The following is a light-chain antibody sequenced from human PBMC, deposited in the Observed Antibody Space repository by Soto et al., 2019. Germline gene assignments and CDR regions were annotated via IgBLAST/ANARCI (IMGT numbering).Light chain of an antibody. V-gene: IGKV3-20*01. J-gene: IGKJ5*01. CDR3: QQYGTSPPRT. Sequence: EIVVTQSPGTLSLSPGERATLSCRASQSVSSSYLAWYQQKPGQAPRLLINGASSRATGIPDRFSGSGSGTDFTLTISRLEPEDFAVYYCQQYGTSPPRTFGQGTRLEIK. CDR1: QSVSSSY. CDR2: GAS.